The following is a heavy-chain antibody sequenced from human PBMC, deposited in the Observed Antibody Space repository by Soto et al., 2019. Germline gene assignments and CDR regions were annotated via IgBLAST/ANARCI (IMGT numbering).Heavy chain of an antibody. D-gene: IGHD4-4*01. CDR1: GFTFSNAW. CDR3: TRTVTTDYYYYGMDV. J-gene: IGHJ6*02. V-gene: IGHV3-49*03. CDR2: IRSKAYGGTT. Sequence: GGSLRLSCAASGFTFSNAWMSWFRQAPGKGLEWVGFIRSKAYGGTTEYAASVKGRFTISRDDSKSIAYLQMNSLKTEDTAVYYCTRTVTTDYYYYGMDVWGQGTTVTVSS.